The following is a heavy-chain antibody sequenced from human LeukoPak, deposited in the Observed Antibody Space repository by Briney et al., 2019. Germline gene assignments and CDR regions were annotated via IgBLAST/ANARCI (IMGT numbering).Heavy chain of an antibody. CDR3: ARATRAYYYDSSGYYALGAFDI. J-gene: IGHJ3*02. CDR1: GGSISSGGYS. V-gene: IGHV4-30-2*01. D-gene: IGHD3-22*01. Sequence: PSQTLSLTCAVSGGSISSGGYSWSWIRQPPGKGLEWIGYIYHSGSTYYNPSLKSRVTISVDRSKHQFSLKLSSVTAADTAVYYCARATRAYYYDSSGYYALGAFDIWGQGTMVTVSS. CDR2: IYHSGST.